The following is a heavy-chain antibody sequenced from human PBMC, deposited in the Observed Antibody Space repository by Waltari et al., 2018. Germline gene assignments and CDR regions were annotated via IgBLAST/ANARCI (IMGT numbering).Heavy chain of an antibody. Sequence: EVQLVESGGGLVQPGGSLRLSCAASGFTFSSYWMHWVRQAQGKGLVWVSSCNSDGSSTSYADSVKGRFTISRDNAKNTLYLQMNSLRAEDTAVYYCARDLVVAATAHYYGMDVWGQGTTVTVSS. D-gene: IGHD2-15*01. J-gene: IGHJ6*02. CDR1: GFTFSSYW. CDR3: ARDLVVAATAHYYGMDV. CDR2: CNSDGSST. V-gene: IGHV3-74*01.